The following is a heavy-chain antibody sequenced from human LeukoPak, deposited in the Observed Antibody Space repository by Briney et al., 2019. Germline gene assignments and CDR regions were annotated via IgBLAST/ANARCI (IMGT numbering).Heavy chain of an antibody. CDR2: IYYSGST. CDR1: GGSISSYY. D-gene: IGHD3-10*01. Sequence: PSETLSLTCTVSGGSISSYYWSWIRQPPGKGLEWIGYIYYSGSTNYNPSLKSRVTISVDTSKNQFSLKLSSVTAADTAVYYCARGHKLLWFGELLSVSGWFDPWGQGTLVTVSS. J-gene: IGHJ5*02. CDR3: ARGHKLLWFGELLSVSGWFDP. V-gene: IGHV4-59*12.